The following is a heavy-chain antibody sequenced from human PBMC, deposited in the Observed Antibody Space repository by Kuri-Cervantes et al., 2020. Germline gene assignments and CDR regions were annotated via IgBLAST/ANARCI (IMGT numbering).Heavy chain of an antibody. CDR2: IKQDGSEK. V-gene: IGHV3-7*01. J-gene: IGHJ4*02. CDR3: ARDSSPSDY. Sequence: GGSLRLSCAASGFTYIIYWMNWVRQAPGKGLEWVANIKQDGSEKYYVDSVKGRSTISRDNAKNSLYLQMNSLRAEDTAVYYCARDSSPSDYWGQGTLVTVSS. CDR1: GFTYIIYW.